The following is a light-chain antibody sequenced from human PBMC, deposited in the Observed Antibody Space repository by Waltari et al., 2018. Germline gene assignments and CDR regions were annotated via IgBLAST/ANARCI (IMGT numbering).Light chain of an antibody. J-gene: IGLJ2*01. V-gene: IGLV2-14*01. Sequence: QSALTQPASVSGSPGQSITISCTGTSRDVGYFNHVSCFHHHPDSPPKLLIYDVTDRPSGVASRFSGSKSVNTASLTISGLQAEDEADYYCSSYTGRGTVIFGGGTKLTVL. CDR3: SSYTGRGTVI. CDR2: DVT. CDR1: SRDVGYFNH.